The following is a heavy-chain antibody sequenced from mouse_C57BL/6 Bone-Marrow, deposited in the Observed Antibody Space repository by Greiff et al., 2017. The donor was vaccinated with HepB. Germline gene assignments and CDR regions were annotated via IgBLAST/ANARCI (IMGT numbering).Heavy chain of an antibody. CDR1: GYTFTSYW. D-gene: IGHD2-4*01. J-gene: IGHJ2*01. CDR2: IDPNSGGT. Sequence: QVQLKQPGAELVKPGASVKLSCKASGYTFTSYWMHWVKQRPGRGLEWIGRIDPNSGGTKYNEKFKSKATLTVDKPSSTAYMQLSSLTSEDSAVYYCARSGNLWDYVGWGQGTTLTVSS. V-gene: IGHV1-72*01. CDR3: ARSGNLWDYVG.